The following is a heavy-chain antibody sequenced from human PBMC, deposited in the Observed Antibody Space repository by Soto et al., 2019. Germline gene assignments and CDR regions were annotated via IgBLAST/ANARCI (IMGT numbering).Heavy chain of an antibody. CDR2: INHSGST. Sequence: TSETLSLTCAVYGGSFSGYYWSWIRQPPGKGLEWFGEINHSGSTNYNPSLKSRVTISVDTSKNQFSLKLSSVTAADTAVYYCARARRGYCSGGSCKKLYYFDYWGQGTLVTVSS. J-gene: IGHJ4*02. V-gene: IGHV4-34*01. CDR1: GGSFSGYY. D-gene: IGHD2-15*01. CDR3: ARARRGYCSGGSCKKLYYFDY.